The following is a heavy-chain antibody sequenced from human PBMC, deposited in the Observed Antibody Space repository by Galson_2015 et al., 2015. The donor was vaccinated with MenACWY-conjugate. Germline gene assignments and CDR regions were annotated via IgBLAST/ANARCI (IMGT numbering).Heavy chain of an antibody. CDR2: IYPGDFDT. V-gene: IGHV5-51*01. J-gene: IGHJ4*02. D-gene: IGHD2-2*01. Sequence: QSGAEVTKPGESLPMSCQGSGYDFSDFWIGWVRQMPGKGLEWMGIIYPGDFDTRYSPSFQGQVTVSADKATSAAYLQWNNLKASDTAMYYCARGGRGPAASFHYWGQGTLVTASS. CDR3: ARGGRGPAASFHY. CDR1: GYDFSDFW.